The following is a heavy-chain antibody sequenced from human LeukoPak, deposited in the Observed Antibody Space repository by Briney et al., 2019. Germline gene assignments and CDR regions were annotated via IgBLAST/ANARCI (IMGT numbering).Heavy chain of an antibody. CDR2: ISGSGGST. Sequence: PGGSLRLSCAASGFTFSSYAMSWVRQAPGKGLEWVSAISGSGGSTYYADSVKGRFTIPRDNSKNTLYLQMNSLRAEDSAVYCCAKVGDYDILGDYYYMDVWGKGTTVTISS. CDR3: AKVGDYDILGDYYYMDV. V-gene: IGHV3-23*01. CDR1: GFTFSSYA. J-gene: IGHJ6*03. D-gene: IGHD3-9*01.